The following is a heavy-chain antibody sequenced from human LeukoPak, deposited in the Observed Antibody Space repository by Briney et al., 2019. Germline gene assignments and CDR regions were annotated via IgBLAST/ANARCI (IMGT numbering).Heavy chain of an antibody. Sequence: SETLSLTCAVSGYSISSGYYWGWTRQPPGKGLEWIGSIYHSGSTYYNPSLKSRVTISVDTSKNQFSLKLSSVTAADTAVYYCARYCSSTSCYYDYWGQGTLVTVSS. CDR1: GYSISSGYY. V-gene: IGHV4-38-2*01. D-gene: IGHD2-2*01. CDR3: ARYCSSTSCYYDY. J-gene: IGHJ4*02. CDR2: IYHSGST.